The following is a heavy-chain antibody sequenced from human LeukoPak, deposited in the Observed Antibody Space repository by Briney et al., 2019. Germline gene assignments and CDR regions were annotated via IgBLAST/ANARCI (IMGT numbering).Heavy chain of an antibody. CDR2: ISSSGGTI. D-gene: IGHD6-13*01. V-gene: IGHV3-11*01. J-gene: IGHJ4*02. Sequence: GGSLSLSCAASGFSLSDSYMTWIRQTPGKGLEWVSYISSSGGTIYYTDSVKGRFTISRDNAKNSLYLQMNSLRAEDTAVYYCGRDPSDSSSWFYFDYWGQGTLVTVSS. CDR3: GRDPSDSSSWFYFDY. CDR1: GFSLSDSY.